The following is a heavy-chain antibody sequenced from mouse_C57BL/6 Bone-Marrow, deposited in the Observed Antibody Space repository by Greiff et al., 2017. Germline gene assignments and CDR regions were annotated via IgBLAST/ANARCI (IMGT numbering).Heavy chain of an antibody. D-gene: IGHD2-4*01. CDR1: GYTFTDYY. Sequence: QVQLKQSGPELVKPGASVKISCKASGYTFTDYYINWVKQRPGQGLEWIGWIFPGSGSTYYNEKFKGKATLTVDKSSSTAYMLLSSLTSEDSAVYFCARMGAYDYLTPFAYWGQGTLVTVSA. CDR3: ARMGAYDYLTPFAY. V-gene: IGHV1-75*01. J-gene: IGHJ3*01. CDR2: IFPGSGST.